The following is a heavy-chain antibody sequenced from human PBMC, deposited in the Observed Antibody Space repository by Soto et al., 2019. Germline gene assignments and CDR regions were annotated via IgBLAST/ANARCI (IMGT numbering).Heavy chain of an antibody. CDR1: GFTFSSYA. Sequence: EVPLLESGGGLVQPGGSLRLSCAASGFTFSSYAMSWVRQAPGKGLEWVSAISGSGGSTYYADSVKGRFTISRDNSKNTLYLQMNSLRAEDTAVYYCAKGGGYSYGYPDYWGQGTLVTVSS. D-gene: IGHD5-18*01. CDR2: ISGSGGST. V-gene: IGHV3-23*01. J-gene: IGHJ4*02. CDR3: AKGGGYSYGYPDY.